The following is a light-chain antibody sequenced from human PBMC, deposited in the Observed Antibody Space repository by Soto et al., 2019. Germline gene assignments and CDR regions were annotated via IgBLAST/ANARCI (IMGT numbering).Light chain of an antibody. CDR1: QSVGPN. CDR2: HVS. V-gene: IGKV3-15*01. J-gene: IGKJ1*01. Sequence: EIVLTQSPATLSVSPGDSATLSCRASQSVGPNLVWYQQRFGQSPRLLIYHVSTRATGVPARFSGSGSETEFTLTISSLQPEDVAIYYCHQYNNWPSWTFGQGTKVEIK. CDR3: HQYNNWPSWT.